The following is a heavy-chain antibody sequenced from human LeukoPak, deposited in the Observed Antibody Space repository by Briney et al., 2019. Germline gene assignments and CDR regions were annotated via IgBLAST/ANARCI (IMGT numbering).Heavy chain of an antibody. Sequence: GGSLRLSCATSGFTFSSIWMSWVRQAPGKGLEWVANIKHDESETNYVDSVKGRFTISRDNAKNSLHLQMNSLRVEDTAVYYCAKNGGPHGMDVWGQGTTVTVSS. J-gene: IGHJ6*02. V-gene: IGHV3-7*02. CDR3: AKNGGPHGMDV. CDR2: IKHDESET. D-gene: IGHD3-16*01. CDR1: GFTFSSIW.